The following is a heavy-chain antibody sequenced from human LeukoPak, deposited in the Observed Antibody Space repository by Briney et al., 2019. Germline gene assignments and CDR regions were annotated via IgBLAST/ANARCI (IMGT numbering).Heavy chain of an antibody. Sequence: GGSLRLSCAASGFTFSSYAMKWVRQAPGKGLEWVSYISGGGNNIYSVDSVKGRFTISRDNTKNSLYLQMNSLRDEDTAVYYCATDGYYGSGSSLDYWGQGTLVTVSS. J-gene: IGHJ4*02. CDR3: ATDGYYGSGSSLDY. V-gene: IGHV3-48*02. CDR1: GFTFSSYA. D-gene: IGHD3-10*01. CDR2: ISGGGNNI.